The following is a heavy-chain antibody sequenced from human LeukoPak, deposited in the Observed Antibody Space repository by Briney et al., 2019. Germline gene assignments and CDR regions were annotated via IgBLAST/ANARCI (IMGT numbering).Heavy chain of an antibody. CDR1: GFTFSNYI. CDR3: AKPARTDYADY. V-gene: IGHV3-30*04. J-gene: IGHJ4*02. Sequence: GRSLRLSCAASGFTFSNYIMHWVRQAPGKGLDWVAVIIENGSNQYYADSVKGRFTISRDNSKNTLYLQMNSLRAEDTAVYYCAKPARTDYADYWGQGTLVTVSS. D-gene: IGHD1-14*01. CDR2: IIENGSNQ.